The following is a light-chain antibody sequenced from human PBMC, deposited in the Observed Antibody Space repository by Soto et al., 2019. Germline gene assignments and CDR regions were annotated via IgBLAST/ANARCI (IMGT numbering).Light chain of an antibody. J-gene: IGLJ2*01. CDR1: SGSVSTGYY. CDR2: GTN. Sequence: VVTQEPSISVSPGGTVTLTCGLSSGSVSTGYYPSWYQQTPGQAPRTLIYGTNGRSSGVPDRFSGSILGNKAALTIAGAQADDESDYYCVLYMGGGVVFGGGTKLTVL. V-gene: IGLV8-61*01. CDR3: VLYMGGGVV.